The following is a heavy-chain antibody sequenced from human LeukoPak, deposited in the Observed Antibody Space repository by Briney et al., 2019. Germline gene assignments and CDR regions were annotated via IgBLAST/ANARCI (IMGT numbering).Heavy chain of an antibody. CDR3: AGDGGYSNPYYYYYYMDF. CDR2: IYYSGST. J-gene: IGHJ6*03. V-gene: IGHV4-39*07. D-gene: IGHD4-11*01. CDR1: GGSINNNHYY. Sequence: PSETLSLTCAVSGGSINNNHYYWGWIRQPPGKGLEWIGSIYYSGSTYYNPSLKSRVTISVDTSENHFSLKLSSVTAADTAVYYCAGDGGYSNPYYYYYYMDFWGKGTTVTVSS.